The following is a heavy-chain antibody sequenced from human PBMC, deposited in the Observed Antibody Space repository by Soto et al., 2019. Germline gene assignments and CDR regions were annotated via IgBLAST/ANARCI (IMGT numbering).Heavy chain of an antibody. V-gene: IGHV4-59*08. Sequence: QVQLQESGPGLVKPSETLSLTCTVSGGSISSYYWSWIRQPPGKGLEWIGYIYYSGSTNYNPPLKSRVTISVDTSKNQFSLKLSSVTAADTAVYYCASRYGDAFDIWGQGTMVTVSS. J-gene: IGHJ3*02. CDR1: GGSISSYY. D-gene: IGHD4-17*01. CDR3: ASRYGDAFDI. CDR2: IYYSGST.